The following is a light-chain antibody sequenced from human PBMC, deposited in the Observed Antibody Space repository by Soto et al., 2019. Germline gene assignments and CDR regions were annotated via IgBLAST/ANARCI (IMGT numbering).Light chain of an antibody. CDR3: QSYDSSLSGREV. V-gene: IGLV1-40*01. CDR1: SSNIGAGYD. Sequence: QSVLTQPPSVSGAPGQRVNISCTGSSSNIGAGYDVHWYQQLPGTAPKLLIYGNSNRPSGVPDRFSGSKSGTSASLAITGLQAEDEADYYCQSYDSSLSGREVFGTGTKLTVL. J-gene: IGLJ1*01. CDR2: GNS.